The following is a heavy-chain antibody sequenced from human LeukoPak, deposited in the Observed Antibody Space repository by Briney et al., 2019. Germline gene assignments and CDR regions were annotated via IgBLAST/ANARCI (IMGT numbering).Heavy chain of an antibody. J-gene: IGHJ4*02. Sequence: SETLSLTCTVSGGSISSYYWSWIRQPPGKGLEWIGYIYYSGSTNYNPSLKSRVTISVDTSKNQFSLRLSSVTAADTAVYYCARRDLRELDYWGQGTLVTVSS. CDR1: GGSISSYY. D-gene: IGHD1-7*01. V-gene: IGHV4-59*08. CDR3: ARRDLRELDY. CDR2: IYYSGST.